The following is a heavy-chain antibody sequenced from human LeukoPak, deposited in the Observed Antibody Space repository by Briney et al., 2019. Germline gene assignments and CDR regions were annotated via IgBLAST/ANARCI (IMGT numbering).Heavy chain of an antibody. D-gene: IGHD3-10*01. Sequence: PGGSLRLSCAASGFTFSRHGMHWVRHAPGKRVEWVAVIWYDATEKFYVDSVKGRFTVSRDNSKNTLYLQMNSLRTEDTAVYYCARGSGLVVRGDNFDYWGQGTLVTVSS. J-gene: IGHJ4*02. CDR1: GFTFSRHG. V-gene: IGHV3-33*01. CDR2: IWYDATEK. CDR3: ARGSGLVVRGDNFDY.